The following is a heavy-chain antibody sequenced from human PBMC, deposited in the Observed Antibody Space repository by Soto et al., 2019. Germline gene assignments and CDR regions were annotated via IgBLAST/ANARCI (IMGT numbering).Heavy chain of an antibody. Sequence: QVQLVQSGAEVKKPGSSVKVSCKASGCTFSSYTISWVRQTPGQGLEWMGRTIPFLGIANYAQNFQGTVTTTAHKSTSKAYMVLSSLSSEDAAVYDCARGNMDTVVVPAAIGGSSDAFDIWGQGTMGTVSS. D-gene: IGHD2-2*02. CDR3: ARGNMDTVVVPAAIGGSSDAFDI. CDR1: GCTFSSYT. CDR2: TIPFLGIA. J-gene: IGHJ3*02. V-gene: IGHV1-69*02.